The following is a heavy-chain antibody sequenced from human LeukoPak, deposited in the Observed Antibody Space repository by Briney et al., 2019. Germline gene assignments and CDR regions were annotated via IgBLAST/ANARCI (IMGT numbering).Heavy chain of an antibody. D-gene: IGHD2-8*01. V-gene: IGHV3-11*01. CDR2: ISHSGRTM. CDR1: GFTFSDYY. CDR3: ARDSIVRGNIGNDMDV. J-gene: IGHJ6*03. Sequence: GGSLRLSYAASGFTFSDYYMSWIRQAPGKGLEWVSYISHSGRTMYYADSVKGRFTISRDNAKNSLYLQMNSLRAGDTPVYYCARDSIVRGNIGNDMDVWGKGTTVTVSS.